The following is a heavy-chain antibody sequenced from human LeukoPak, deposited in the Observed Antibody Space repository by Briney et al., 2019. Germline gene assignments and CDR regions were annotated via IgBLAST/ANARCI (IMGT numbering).Heavy chain of an antibody. V-gene: IGHV3-23*01. J-gene: IGHJ4*02. CDR2: ITVGGGSL. CDR3: AKGGVVGTHYFDY. CDR1: GFTFSSYA. Sequence: GGSLRLSCAASGFTFSSYAMNWVRQAPGKGLECVSAITVGGGSLYYADSVKGRFTISRDNSKNTLYPQMNSLRAEDTAVYYCAKGGVVGTHYFDYWGQGNLVTVSS. D-gene: IGHD2-2*01.